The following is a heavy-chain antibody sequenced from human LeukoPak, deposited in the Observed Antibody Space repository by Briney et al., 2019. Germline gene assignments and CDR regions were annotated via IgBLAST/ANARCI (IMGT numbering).Heavy chain of an antibody. CDR3: ARDFDSSSWYSWFDP. V-gene: IGHV4-4*07. CDR2: IYTSGST. J-gene: IGHJ5*02. Sequence: PSETLSLTCTVSGGSISSYYWSCIRQPAGKGLEWIGRIYTSGSTNYNPSLKSRVTMSVDTSKNQFSLKLSSVTAADTAVYYCARDFDSSSWYSWFDPWGQGTLVTVSS. D-gene: IGHD6-13*01. CDR1: GGSISSYY.